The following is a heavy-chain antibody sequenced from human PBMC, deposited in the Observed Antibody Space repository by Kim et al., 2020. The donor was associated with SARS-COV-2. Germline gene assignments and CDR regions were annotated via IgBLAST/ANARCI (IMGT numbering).Heavy chain of an antibody. CDR2: INHSGST. D-gene: IGHD3-16*02. V-gene: IGHV4-34*01. Sequence: SETLSLTCAVYGGSFSGYYWSWIRQPPGKGLEWIGEINHSGSTNYNPSLKSRVTISVDTSKNQFSLKLSSVTAADTAVYYCARATSHTYYDYVWGSYRKDSHFDYWGQGTLVTVSS. J-gene: IGHJ4*02. CDR1: GGSFSGYY. CDR3: ARATSHTYYDYVWGSYRKDSHFDY.